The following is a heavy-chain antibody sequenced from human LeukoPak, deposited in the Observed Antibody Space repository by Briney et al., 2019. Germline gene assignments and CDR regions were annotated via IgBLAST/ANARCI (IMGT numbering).Heavy chain of an antibody. J-gene: IGHJ6*03. D-gene: IGHD5-18*01. V-gene: IGHV3-23*01. CDR1: GFTSSTYA. CDR3: AKGAVYSYSASYYYYYMDV. CDR2: INDSGDNA. Sequence: GGSLRLSCAASGFTSSTYAMTWVRQAPGKGLEWVSAINDSGDNAYYADSVKGRFTISRDNSKGTLYLQMNSLRADDTAVYYCAKGAVYSYSASYYYYYMDVWGKGTTVTVSS.